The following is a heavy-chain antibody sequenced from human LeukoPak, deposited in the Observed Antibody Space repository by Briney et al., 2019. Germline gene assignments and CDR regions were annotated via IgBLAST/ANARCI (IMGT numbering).Heavy chain of an antibody. CDR3: AKLGGYDFWSGRWPLYWFDP. V-gene: IGHV3-23*01. D-gene: IGHD3-3*01. J-gene: IGHJ5*02. CDR2: ISGSGGST. Sequence: GGSLRLSCAASGFTFSSYAMSWVRQAPGKGLEWVSAISGSGGSTYYADSVKGRFTISRDNSKNTLYLQMNSLRAEDTAVYYCAKLGGYDFWSGRWPLYWFDPWGQGTLVTVSS. CDR1: GFTFSSYA.